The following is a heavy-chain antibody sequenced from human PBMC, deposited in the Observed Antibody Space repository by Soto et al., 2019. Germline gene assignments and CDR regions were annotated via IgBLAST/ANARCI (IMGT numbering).Heavy chain of an antibody. CDR2: IYSGGST. CDR3: ARNYYDSGGYYYGGAFDI. V-gene: IGHV3-66*01. CDR1: GFTVSSNY. D-gene: IGHD3-22*01. Sequence: GGSLRLSCAASGFTVSSNYMSRVRQAPGKGLEWVSVIYSGGSTYYADSVKGRFTISRDNSKNTLYLQMNSLRAEDTAVYYCARNYYDSGGYYYGGAFDIWGQGTMVTVSS. J-gene: IGHJ3*02.